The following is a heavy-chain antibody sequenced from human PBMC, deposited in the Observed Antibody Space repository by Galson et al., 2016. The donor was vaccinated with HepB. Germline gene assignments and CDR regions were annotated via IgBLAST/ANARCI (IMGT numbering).Heavy chain of an antibody. V-gene: IGHV3-23*01. CDR1: GFSVGGHA. CDR3: AKGRSYSNGFYYFDY. CDR2: ISGSGGIT. D-gene: IGHD6-19*01. J-gene: IGHJ4*02. Sequence: SLRLSCAASGFSVGGHAMSWVRQGPGKGLDWVSGISGSGGITSYAVSVKGRFTISRDDSKNTVFLQVNSLRVEDTAVYYCAKGRSYSNGFYYFDYWGRGTLVTVSS.